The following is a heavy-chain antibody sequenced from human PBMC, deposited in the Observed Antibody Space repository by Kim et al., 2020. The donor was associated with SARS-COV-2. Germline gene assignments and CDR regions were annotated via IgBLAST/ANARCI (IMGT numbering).Heavy chain of an antibody. D-gene: IGHD3-10*01. Sequence: ADSVKGRFTISRDNAKNSLYLQMNSLRAEDTAVYYCARIVPVITGYGMDVWGQGTTVTVSS. J-gene: IGHJ6*02. CDR3: ARIVPVITGYGMDV. V-gene: IGHV3-48*03.